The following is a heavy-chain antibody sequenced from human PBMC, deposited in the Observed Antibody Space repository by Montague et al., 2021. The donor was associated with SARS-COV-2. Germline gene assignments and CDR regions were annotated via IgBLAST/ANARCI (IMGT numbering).Heavy chain of an antibody. D-gene: IGHD3-10*01. J-gene: IGHJ3*01. CDR1: GFSFNNFG. CDR2: ISCEGSKK. V-gene: IGHV3-30*18. CDR3: VKASQFLWLGQFARDAFDL. Sequence: SLRLSCAASGFSFNNFGIHWVRQAPDKGLEWVAVISCEGSKKKFADSVKGRFVISRDSSQNTVYLQMNSLRVEDTAMYYCVKASQFLWLGQFARDAFDLWGQGTLVSVSS.